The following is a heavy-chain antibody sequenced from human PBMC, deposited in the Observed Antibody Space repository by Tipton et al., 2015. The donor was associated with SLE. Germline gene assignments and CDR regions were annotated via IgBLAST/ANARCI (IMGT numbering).Heavy chain of an antibody. V-gene: IGHV4-39*01. CDR2: MYYSGNT. J-gene: IGHJ1*01. CDR1: GGSISSKTYY. D-gene: IGHD6-13*01. CDR3: ARRDRGGSWYPEYFQH. Sequence: TLSLTCTVSGGSISSKTYYWGWIRQPPGKGLEWIGSMYYSGNTYYNPSLKSRVTISVDTSKNHFSLKLSSVTAADTAVYYCARRDRGGSWYPEYFQHWGQGTLVAVSS.